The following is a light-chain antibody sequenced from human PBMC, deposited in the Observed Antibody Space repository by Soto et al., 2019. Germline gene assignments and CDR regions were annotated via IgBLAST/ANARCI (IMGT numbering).Light chain of an antibody. CDR3: AAWDDSLSGHL. V-gene: IGLV1-47*01. J-gene: IGLJ1*01. CDR2: KNN. CDR1: SSNIGSNP. Sequence: QSVLTQPPSASGTPGQRVTLSCSGSSSNIGSNPVTWYQQLPGTAPKLLIYKNNQRPSGVPDRFSGSKSDTSASLAISGLRSEDEADYYCAAWDDSLSGHLFGTGTKVTV.